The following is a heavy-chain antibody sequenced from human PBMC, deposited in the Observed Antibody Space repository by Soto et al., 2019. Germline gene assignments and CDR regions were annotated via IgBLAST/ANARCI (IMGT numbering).Heavy chain of an antibody. Sequence: GGSLRLSCAASGFTFSSYAMSWVRQAPGKGLEWVSAISGSGGSTYYADSVKGRFTISRDNSKNTLYLQMNSLRAEDTAVYYCANCIVAAGRPGEYFDYWGQGTLVTVSS. D-gene: IGHD6-13*01. J-gene: IGHJ4*02. CDR2: ISGSGGST. CDR3: ANCIVAAGRPGEYFDY. V-gene: IGHV3-23*01. CDR1: GFTFSSYA.